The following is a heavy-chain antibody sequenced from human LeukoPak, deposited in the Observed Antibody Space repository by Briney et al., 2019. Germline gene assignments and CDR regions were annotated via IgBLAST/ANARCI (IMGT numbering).Heavy chain of an antibody. J-gene: IGHJ4*02. V-gene: IGHV3-20*04. CDR2: INWNGGST. CDR3: AIHESSIPY. Sequence: GGSLRLSCAASGFTFDEYGMSWVRQAPGKGLEWVSGINWNGGSTGYADSVKGRFTISRDNSKNTLYLQMSSLRAEDTAIYYCAIHESSIPYWGQGTLVTVSS. CDR1: GFTFDEYG. D-gene: IGHD1-26*01.